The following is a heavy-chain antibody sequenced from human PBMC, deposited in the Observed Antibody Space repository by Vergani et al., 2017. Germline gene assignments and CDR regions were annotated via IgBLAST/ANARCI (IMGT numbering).Heavy chain of an antibody. J-gene: IGHJ4*02. V-gene: IGHV3-21*06. CDR1: GFSFSTYS. D-gene: IGHD3-22*01. CDR2: ISGRSNYI. Sequence: EVQLQESGGGLVKPGGSLRVSCAASGFSFSTYSINWVRQAPGKGLEWVSSISGRSNYIYYADSLKGRFTISRDNSKNSVYLQMNSLRAEDTAIYYCARKKYYDSKDYYQVEPLDYWGQGTLVTVSS. CDR3: ARKKYYDSKDYYQVEPLDY.